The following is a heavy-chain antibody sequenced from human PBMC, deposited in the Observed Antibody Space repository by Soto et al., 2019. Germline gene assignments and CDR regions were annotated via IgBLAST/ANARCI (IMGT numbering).Heavy chain of an antibody. J-gene: IGHJ6*03. V-gene: IGHV1-69*02. CDR1: GGTFSSYT. D-gene: IGHD2-2*01. CDR3: AGSTFDIVVVPAARNRTDYMDV. Sequence: SVKVSCKASGGTFSSYTISWVRQAPGQGLEWMGRIIPILGIANYAQRFQGRVTITADKSTGTAYMELSSLRSEDTAVYYCAGSTFDIVVVPAARNRTDYMDVWGKGTTVTVSS. CDR2: IIPILGIA.